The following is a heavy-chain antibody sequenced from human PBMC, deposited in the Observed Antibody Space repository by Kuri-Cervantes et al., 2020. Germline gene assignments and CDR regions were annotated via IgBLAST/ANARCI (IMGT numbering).Heavy chain of an antibody. D-gene: IGHD3-9*01. J-gene: IGHJ6*02. V-gene: IGHV3-9*01. CDR3: AKRGDSVDLSTSYDMDV. CDR2: ISWNSGSI. Sequence: SLKISCAASGFTFDDYAMHWVRQAPGKGLEWVSGISWNSGSIGYADSVKGRFTMSRDNSKNTIYLQMNRLRPEDTAAYYCAKRGDSVDLSTSYDMDVWGQGTTVTVSS. CDR1: GFTFDDYA.